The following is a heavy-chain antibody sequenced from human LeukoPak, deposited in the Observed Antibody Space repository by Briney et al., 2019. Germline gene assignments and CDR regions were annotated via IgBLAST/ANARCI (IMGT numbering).Heavy chain of an antibody. CDR2: INPSGGST. Sequence: GASVKVSCKASGGTFSSYAISWVRQAPGQGLEWMGIINPSGGSTSYAQKFQGRVTITADESTSTAYMELSSLRSEDTAVYYCARENYYYDFWSGYFNHNWFDPWGQGTLVTVSS. V-gene: IGHV1-69*11. CDR1: GGTFSSYA. D-gene: IGHD3-3*01. CDR3: ARENYYYDFWSGYFNHNWFDP. J-gene: IGHJ5*02.